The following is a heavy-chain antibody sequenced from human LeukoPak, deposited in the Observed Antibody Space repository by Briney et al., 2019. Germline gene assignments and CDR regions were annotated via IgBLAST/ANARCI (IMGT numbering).Heavy chain of an antibody. CDR1: GFTFSSYG. CDR3: AKDGYYYDSSSNWFDP. CDR2: IRYDGSNK. Sequence: GGSLRLSCAASGFTFSSYGMHWVRQAPGKGLEWVAFIRYDGSNKYYADSVKGRFTISRDNSKNTLYLQMNSLRAEDTAVYYCAKDGYYYDSSSNWFDPWGQGTLVTVSS. V-gene: IGHV3-30*02. J-gene: IGHJ5*02. D-gene: IGHD3-22*01.